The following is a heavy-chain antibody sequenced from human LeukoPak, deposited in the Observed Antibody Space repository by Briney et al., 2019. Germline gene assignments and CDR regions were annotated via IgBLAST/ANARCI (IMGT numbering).Heavy chain of an antibody. J-gene: IGHJ3*02. CDR1: GFTFSSYA. CDR2: ISGSGGST. CDR3: AKLPSVVVVAVDAFDI. D-gene: IGHD2-15*01. Sequence: PGGSLRLSCAASGFTFSSYAMSRVRQAPGKGLEWVSAISGSGGSTYYADSVKGRFTISRDNSKNTLYLQMNSLRAEDTAVYYCAKLPSVVVVAVDAFDIWGQGTMVTVSS. V-gene: IGHV3-23*01.